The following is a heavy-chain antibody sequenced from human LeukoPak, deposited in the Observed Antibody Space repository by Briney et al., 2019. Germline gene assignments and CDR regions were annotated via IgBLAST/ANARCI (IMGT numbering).Heavy chain of an antibody. CDR2: ISGSGGST. V-gene: IGHV3-23*01. J-gene: IGHJ3*02. CDR1: GFTFSSFA. D-gene: IGHD5-24*01. CDR3: AKHREGAFDI. Sequence: PGGSLRLSCAAPGFTFSSFAMSWVRQAPGKGLEWVSAISGSGGSTYYADSVKGRFTISRDNSKNTLYLQMNSLRAEDTAVYYCAKHREGAFDIWGQGTMVTVSS.